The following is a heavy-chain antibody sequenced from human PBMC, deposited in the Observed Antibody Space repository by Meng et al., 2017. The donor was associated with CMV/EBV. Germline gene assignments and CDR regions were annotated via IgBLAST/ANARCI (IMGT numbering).Heavy chain of an antibody. J-gene: IGHJ6*02. V-gene: IGHV3-21*01. CDR1: GFNVGGFY. D-gene: IGHD2-2*01. Sequence: GESLKISCAASGFNVGGFYIIWVRQAPGKGLEWVSSISSSSSYIYYADSVKGRFTISRDNAKNSLYLQMNSLRAEDTAVYYCARDKVVVVPAPLFGMDVWGQGTTVTVSS. CDR3: ARDKVVVVPAPLFGMDV. CDR2: ISSSSSYI.